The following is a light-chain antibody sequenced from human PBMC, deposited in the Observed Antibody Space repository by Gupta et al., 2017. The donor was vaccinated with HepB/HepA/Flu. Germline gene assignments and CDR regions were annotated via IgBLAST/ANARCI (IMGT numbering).Light chain of an antibody. J-gene: IGKJ2*01. CDR2: EAS. V-gene: IGKV1-5*03. CDR1: QSISSW. Sequence: DIHVTQSPSTPPASVGDRVTITFRASQSISSWWAWYQQKPGKAPKVLIYEASTLESGGPARFSGSGSGTEFTLTINSLQPDDFATYYCQQYSRESRTFGQGTKVEI. CDR3: QQYSRESRT.